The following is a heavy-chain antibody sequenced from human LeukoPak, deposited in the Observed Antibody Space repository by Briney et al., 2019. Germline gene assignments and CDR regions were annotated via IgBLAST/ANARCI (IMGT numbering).Heavy chain of an antibody. CDR3: ARAGIAAARPYYGMDV. CDR1: GLTFRNYA. D-gene: IGHD6-13*01. CDR2: ISYDVSNK. V-gene: IGHV3-30*04. Sequence: GGSLTLSCAASGLTFRNYAMHWLRPAPGKGLDWVAVISYDVSNKYYADSVQGRFTVSRDHSKNPLYLQMNSLRAEDTAVYYCARAGIAAARPYYGMDVWGQGTTVTVSS. J-gene: IGHJ6*02.